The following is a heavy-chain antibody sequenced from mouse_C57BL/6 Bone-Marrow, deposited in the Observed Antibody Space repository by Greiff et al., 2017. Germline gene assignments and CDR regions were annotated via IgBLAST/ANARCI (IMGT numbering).Heavy chain of an antibody. Sequence: EVHLVESGGGLVKPGGSLKLSCAASGFTFSDYGMHWVRQAPEKGLEWVAYISSGSSTIYYADTVKGRFTISRDNAKNTLFLQMTSLRSEDTAMYYSARREGNPYAMDYWGQGTSVTVSS. CDR2: ISSGSSTI. V-gene: IGHV5-17*01. CDR1: GFTFSDYG. D-gene: IGHD2-1*01. J-gene: IGHJ4*01. CDR3: ARREGNPYAMDY.